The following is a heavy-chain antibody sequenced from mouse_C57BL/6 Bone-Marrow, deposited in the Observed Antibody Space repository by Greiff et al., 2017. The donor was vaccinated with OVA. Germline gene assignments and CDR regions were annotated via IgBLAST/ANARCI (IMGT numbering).Heavy chain of an antibody. V-gene: IGHV14-4*01. Sequence: VQLKESGAELVRPGASVKLFCTASGFNIKDDYMHWVKQRPEQGLEWIGWIDPENGDTEYASKFQGKATITADTSSNTAYLQLSSLTSEDTAVYYCTTDSRGFDYWGQGTTLTVSS. CDR1: GFNIKDDY. CDR2: IDPENGDT. CDR3: TTDSRGFDY. J-gene: IGHJ2*01.